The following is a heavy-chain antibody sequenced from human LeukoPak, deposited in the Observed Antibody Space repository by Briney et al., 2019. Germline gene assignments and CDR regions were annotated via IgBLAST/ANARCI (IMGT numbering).Heavy chain of an antibody. D-gene: IGHD3-10*01. CDR2: IYYSGST. CDR3: ARLGRGSGSYYPGYYYYYYMDV. CDR1: GGSISSSSYY. Sequence: SETLSLTCTVSGGSISSSSYYWGWIRQPPGKGLEWIGSIYYSGSTYYNPSLKSRVAISVDTSKNQFSLKLSSVTAADTAVYYCARLGRGSGSYYPGYYYYYYMDVWGKGTTVTISS. V-gene: IGHV4-39*01. J-gene: IGHJ6*03.